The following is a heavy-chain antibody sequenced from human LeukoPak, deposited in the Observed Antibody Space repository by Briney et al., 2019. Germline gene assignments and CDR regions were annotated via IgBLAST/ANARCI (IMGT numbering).Heavy chain of an antibody. CDR3: ARGWELDP. CDR2: IKQDGSEK. Sequence: GGSLRLSCAASGFTFSSYSMYWVRQAPGKGLEWVANIKQDGSEKYYVDSVKGQFTISRDNAKNSLYLQMNSLRVEDTAVYYCARGWELDPWGQGTLVTVSS. V-gene: IGHV3-7*03. CDR1: GFTFSSYS. J-gene: IGHJ5*02. D-gene: IGHD1-26*01.